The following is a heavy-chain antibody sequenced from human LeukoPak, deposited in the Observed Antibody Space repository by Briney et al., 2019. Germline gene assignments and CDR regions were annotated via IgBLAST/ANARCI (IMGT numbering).Heavy chain of an antibody. J-gene: IGHJ3*02. Sequence: PPETLSLTCAVYGGSFSGYYWSWIRQPPGKGLEWIGEINHSGSTNYNPSLKSRVTISVDTSKNQFSLKLSSVTAADTAVYYCARTIVVVPAATRAFDIWGQGTMVTVSS. CDR2: INHSGST. D-gene: IGHD2-2*01. CDR1: GGSFSGYY. CDR3: ARTIVVVPAATRAFDI. V-gene: IGHV4-34*01.